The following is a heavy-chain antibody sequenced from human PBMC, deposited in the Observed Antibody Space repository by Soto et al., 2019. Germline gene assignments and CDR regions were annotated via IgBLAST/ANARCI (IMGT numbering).Heavy chain of an antibody. Sequence: QVQLVASGGGVVQPGRSLRLSCTASGFTFSGYGMHWVRQTPGKGLEWVAVIWYDGSEKYYADSVKGRFTISRDNFRNILYLQMNSLRAEDTAIYDYASNVLHWRRDSCYNWYFELWGRGSLVTVSS. CDR2: IWYDGSEK. V-gene: IGHV3-33*01. J-gene: IGHJ2*01. D-gene: IGHD2-2*02. CDR1: GFTFSGYG. CDR3: ASNVLHWRRDSCYNWYFEL.